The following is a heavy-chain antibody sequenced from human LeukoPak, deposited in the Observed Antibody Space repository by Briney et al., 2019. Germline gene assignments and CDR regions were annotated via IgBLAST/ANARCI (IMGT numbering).Heavy chain of an antibody. J-gene: IGHJ6*02. D-gene: IGHD3-10*01. V-gene: IGHV1-69*01. CDR3: ARGPPEGFGGHYYYYYYGMDV. CDR1: GGTFSSYA. Sequence: AASVKVSCKASGGTFSSYAISWVRQAPGQGLEWMGGIIPIFGTANYAQKFQGRVTITADESTSTAYMELSSLRSEDTAVYYCARGPPEGFGGHYYYYYYGMDVWGQGTTVTVSS. CDR2: IIPIFGTA.